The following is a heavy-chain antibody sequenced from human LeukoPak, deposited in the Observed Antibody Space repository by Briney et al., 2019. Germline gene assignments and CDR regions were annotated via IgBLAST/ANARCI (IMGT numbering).Heavy chain of an antibody. CDR1: GYTFTGYY. V-gene: IGHV1-2*02. CDR3: ARVSSGWYHNWFDP. D-gene: IGHD6-19*01. CDR2: INPNSGGT. Sequence: GASVKVSCKASGYTFTGYYMHWVRQAPGQGLEWMGWINPNSGGTNYAQKFQGRVTMTRDASISTAYTELSRLRSDDTAVYYCARVSSGWYHNWFDPWGQGTLVTVSS. J-gene: IGHJ5*02.